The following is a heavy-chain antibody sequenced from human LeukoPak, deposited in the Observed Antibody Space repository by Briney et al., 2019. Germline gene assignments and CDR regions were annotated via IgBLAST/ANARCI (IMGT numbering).Heavy chain of an antibody. Sequence: TSSETLSLTCTVSGGSFSGYYWSWIRQPPGKGLEWIGEINHSGSTNYNPSLKSRVTISVDTSKNQFSLKLSFVTAADTAVYYCARGGGWTLDAFDIWGQGTMVTVSS. CDR3: ARGGGWTLDAFDI. CDR1: GGSFSGYY. V-gene: IGHV4-34*01. CDR2: INHSGST. D-gene: IGHD6-19*01. J-gene: IGHJ3*02.